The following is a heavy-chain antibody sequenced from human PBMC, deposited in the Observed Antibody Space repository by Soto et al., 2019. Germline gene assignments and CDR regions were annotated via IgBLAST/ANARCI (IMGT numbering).Heavy chain of an antibody. CDR3: ASRGTTTYCSGGSCYARGFDY. J-gene: IGHJ4*02. V-gene: IGHV4-59*01. CDR2: IYYTGYT. CDR1: GGSISSYY. D-gene: IGHD2-15*01. Sequence: PSETLSLTCTVSGGSISSYYWSWIRQPPGKGLEWIGYIYYTGYTNYNPSLKSRVTISVDTSKNQFSLNVSSVTAADTAVYYCASRGTTTYCSGGSCYARGFDYWGQGTLVTVSS.